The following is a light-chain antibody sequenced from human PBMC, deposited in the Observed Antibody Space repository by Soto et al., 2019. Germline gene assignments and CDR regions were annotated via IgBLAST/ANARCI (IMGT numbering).Light chain of an antibody. V-gene: IGLV2-23*01. J-gene: IGLJ3*02. CDR2: AGS. CDR1: SSDVGSYNL. Sequence: SALTQPASVSGSPGQSITISCTGTSSDVGSYNLVSWYQQHPGKAPNLMIYAGSKRPSGVSNRFSGSKSGNTASLTISGLQAEDEADYYCCSYAGSTTWVFGGGTKVTVL. CDR3: CSYAGSTTWV.